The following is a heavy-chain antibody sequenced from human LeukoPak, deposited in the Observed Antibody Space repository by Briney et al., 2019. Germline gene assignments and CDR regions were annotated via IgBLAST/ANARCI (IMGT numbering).Heavy chain of an antibody. J-gene: IGHJ5*02. Sequence: PGGSLRLSCAASGFTFSSYAMSWVRQAPGKGLEWVSAISGSGGSTYYADSVKGRFTISRDNSKNTQYLQMNSLRAEDTAVYYCAKDKTYYDILTGYYLGWFDPWGQGTLVTVSS. CDR1: GFTFSSYA. V-gene: IGHV3-23*01. CDR3: AKDKTYYDILTGYYLGWFDP. D-gene: IGHD3-9*01. CDR2: ISGSGGST.